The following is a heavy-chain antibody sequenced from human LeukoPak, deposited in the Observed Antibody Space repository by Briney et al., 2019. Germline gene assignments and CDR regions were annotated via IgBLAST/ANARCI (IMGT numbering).Heavy chain of an antibody. D-gene: IGHD6-13*01. CDR2: ISAYNGNI. CDR3: ARDLGAAGTLSFFDY. Sequence: ASVKVSCKASGYTFTSYGISWGRQAPGQGLEWVGWISAYNGNINYAQKFQGRVTMTTDTSTSTAYLELRSLRSDDTAVYYCARDLGAAGTLSFFDYWGQGTLVTVSS. CDR1: GYTFTSYG. V-gene: IGHV1-18*04. J-gene: IGHJ4*02.